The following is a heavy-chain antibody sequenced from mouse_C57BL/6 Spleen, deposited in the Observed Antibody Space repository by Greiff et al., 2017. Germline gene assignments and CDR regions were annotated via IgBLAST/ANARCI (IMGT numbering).Heavy chain of an antibody. Sequence: QVQLQQSGAELVRPGSSVKLSCKASGYTFTSYWMDWVKQRPGQGLEWIGNIYPSDSDTYYNQKFKDKATLTVDKSSSTAYMQLSSLTSEDSAVYYCARFGYSNYAMDYWGQGTSVTVSS. D-gene: IGHD2-5*01. V-gene: IGHV1-61*01. CDR2: IYPSDSDT. CDR1: GYTFTSYW. J-gene: IGHJ4*01. CDR3: ARFGYSNYAMDY.